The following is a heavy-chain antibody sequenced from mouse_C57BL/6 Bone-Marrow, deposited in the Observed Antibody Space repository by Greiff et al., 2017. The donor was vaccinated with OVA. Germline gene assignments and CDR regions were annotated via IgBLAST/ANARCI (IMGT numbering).Heavy chain of an antibody. J-gene: IGHJ2*01. Sequence: VQLQQSGAELVRPGTSVKLSCKASGYTFTSYWMHWVKQRPGQGLEWIGVIDPSDSYTNYNQKFKGKATLTVDTSSSTAYMQLSSLTSEDSAVYYCARAYYSNYFDYWGQGTTLTVSS. V-gene: IGHV1-59*01. CDR1: GYTFTSYW. CDR3: ARAYYSNYFDY. CDR2: IDPSDSYT. D-gene: IGHD2-5*01.